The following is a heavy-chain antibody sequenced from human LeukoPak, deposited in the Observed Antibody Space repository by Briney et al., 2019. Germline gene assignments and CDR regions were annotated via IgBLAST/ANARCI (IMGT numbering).Heavy chain of an antibody. V-gene: IGHV3-30*18. CDR1: GFTFSNYG. CDR3: AKVDPYYGSGSLGSMDV. CDR2: ISYDGSYK. D-gene: IGHD3-10*01. Sequence: PGGSPRLSCAASGFTFSNYGTHRVRQAPGKGLEWVAVISYDGSYKYYADSVKGRFTISRDNSKNTLYLQMNSLRAEDTAVYYCAKVDPYYGSGSLGSMDVWGQGTTVTVSS. J-gene: IGHJ6*02.